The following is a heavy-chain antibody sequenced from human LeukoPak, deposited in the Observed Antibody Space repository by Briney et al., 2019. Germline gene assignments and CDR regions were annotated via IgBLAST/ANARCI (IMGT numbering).Heavy chain of an antibody. CDR2: IIPIFGTA. CDR3: AKNLGAAYYYGMDV. J-gene: IGHJ6*02. V-gene: IGHV1-69*01. Sequence: GASVKVSCKASGGTFSSYAISWVRQGPGQGLEWMGGIIPIFGTANYAQKFQGRVTITADESTSTAYMELSSLRSEDTAVYYCAKNLGAAYYYGMDVWGQGTTVTVSS. CDR1: GGTFSSYA. D-gene: IGHD1-26*01.